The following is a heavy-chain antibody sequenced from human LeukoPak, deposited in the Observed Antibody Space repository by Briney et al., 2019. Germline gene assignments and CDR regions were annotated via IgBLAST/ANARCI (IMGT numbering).Heavy chain of an antibody. J-gene: IGHJ4*02. D-gene: IGHD3-10*01. CDR2: IYHSGST. CDR1: GYSISSGYY. V-gene: IGHV4-38-2*02. CDR3: ARDPDYYGSGSPVSY. Sequence: SETLSLTCTVSGYSISSGYYWGWIRPPPGKGLEWIGYIYHSGSTYYNPSLQSRVTISVDRSSNQFSLRLTSVTAADTAVYYCARDPDYYGSGSPVSYWGQGTLVTVSS.